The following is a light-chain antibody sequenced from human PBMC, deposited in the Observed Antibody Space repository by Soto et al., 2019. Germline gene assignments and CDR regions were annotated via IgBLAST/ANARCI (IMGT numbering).Light chain of an antibody. CDR1: QGIRND. Sequence: AIQMTQSPSSLSASVGDRVTITCRASQGIRNDLDWFQQKPGKAPKLLIYAASNLQSGVPARFSGSGSGTDFTLTISSLQPEDFATYYCQQLHSYPFTFGGGTEVEIK. V-gene: IGKV1-6*01. J-gene: IGKJ4*01. CDR2: AAS. CDR3: QQLHSYPFT.